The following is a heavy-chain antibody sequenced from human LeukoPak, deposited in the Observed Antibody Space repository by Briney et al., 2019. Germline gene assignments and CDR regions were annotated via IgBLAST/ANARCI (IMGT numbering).Heavy chain of an antibody. Sequence: GGSLRLSCAASGFTFSSYSMNWVRQAPGKGLEWVGRIKSKTDGGTTDYAAPVKGGFTISRDDSKNTLYLQMNSLKTEDTAVYYCTTDPDITIVVVPAAIHNWFDPWGQGTLVTVSS. CDR1: GFTFSSYS. V-gene: IGHV3-15*07. D-gene: IGHD2-2*02. CDR3: TTDPDITIVVVPAAIHNWFDP. J-gene: IGHJ5*02. CDR2: IKSKTDGGTT.